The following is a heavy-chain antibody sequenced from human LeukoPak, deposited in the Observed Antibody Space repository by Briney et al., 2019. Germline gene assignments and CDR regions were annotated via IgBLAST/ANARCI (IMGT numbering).Heavy chain of an antibody. J-gene: IGHJ4*02. CDR3: QSRFLEWLLDY. CDR1: GGSISSNNYY. V-gene: IGHV4-39*01. CDR2: IYYGGYT. Sequence: SETLSLTCTVSGGSISSNNYYWGWISQPPGKGLEWIGSIYYGGYTYYNPSLKNRVTISVDTSKNQFSLKLSSVTAADTAIYYCQSRFLEWLLDYWGQGTLVTVSS. D-gene: IGHD3-3*01.